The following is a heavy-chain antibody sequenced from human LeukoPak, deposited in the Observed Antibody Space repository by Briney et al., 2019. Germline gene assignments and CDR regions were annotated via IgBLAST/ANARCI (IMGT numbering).Heavy chain of an antibody. D-gene: IGHD3-22*01. J-gene: IGHJ3*02. Sequence: ASVKVSCKASGYTFTSYGISWVRQAPGQGLESMGWISSYNGNTNYAQKFQGRVTITTDESTSTAYMELSSPRSEDTAVYYCARGATYYYDSSGPDAFDIWGQGTMVTVSS. CDR1: GYTFTSYG. V-gene: IGHV1-18*01. CDR3: ARGATYYYDSSGPDAFDI. CDR2: ISSYNGNT.